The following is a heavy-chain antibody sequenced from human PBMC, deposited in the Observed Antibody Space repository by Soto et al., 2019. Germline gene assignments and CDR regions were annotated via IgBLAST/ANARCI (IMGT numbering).Heavy chain of an antibody. J-gene: IGHJ4*02. D-gene: IGHD6-13*01. V-gene: IGHV3-64D*06. CDR1: GFTFSSYA. CDR2: ISSNGGST. Sequence: GGSLRLSCSASGFTFSSYAMHWVRQAPGKGLEYVSAISSNGGSTYYADSVKGRFTISRDNSKNTLYLQMSSLRAEDTAVYYCVKALAKGIAAAGIDYWGQGTLVTVSS. CDR3: VKALAKGIAAAGIDY.